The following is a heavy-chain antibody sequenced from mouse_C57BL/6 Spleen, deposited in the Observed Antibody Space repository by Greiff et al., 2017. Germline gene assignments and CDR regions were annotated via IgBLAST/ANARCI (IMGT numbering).Heavy chain of an antibody. CDR2: IHPNSGST. J-gene: IGHJ2*01. V-gene: IGHV1-64*01. Sequence: VQLQQPGAELVKPGASVKLSCKASGYTFTSYWMHWVKQRPGQGLEWIGMIHPNSGSTNYNEKFKSKATLTVDKSSSTAYMQLSSLTSEDSAVYYCARSGPLITTVVDHWGQGTTLTVSS. D-gene: IGHD1-1*01. CDR1: GYTFTSYW. CDR3: ARSGPLITTVVDH.